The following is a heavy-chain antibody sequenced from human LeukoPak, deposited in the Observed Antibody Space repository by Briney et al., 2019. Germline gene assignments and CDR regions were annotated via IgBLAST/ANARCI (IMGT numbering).Heavy chain of an antibody. D-gene: IGHD3-16*01. CDR1: GFXFSSYG. CDR3: AKVGNWFDP. Sequence: GGSLRLSCAASGFXFSSYGIGWVRQAPGKGLEWVSAIGSNGDNTYYADSVKGRFTISRDNSKNTLYLQMNSLRAEDTAVYYCAKVGNWFDPWGQGTLVTVSS. V-gene: IGHV3-23*01. J-gene: IGHJ5*02. CDR2: IGSNGDNT.